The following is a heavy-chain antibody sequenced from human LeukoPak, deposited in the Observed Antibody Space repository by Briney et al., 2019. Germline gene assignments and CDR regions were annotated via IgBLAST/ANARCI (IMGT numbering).Heavy chain of an antibody. J-gene: IGHJ4*02. V-gene: IGHV4-59*12. Sequence: SETLSLTCTVSGGSISSYYWSWIRQPPGKGLEWIGYIYHSGSTYYNPSLKSRVTISVDRSKNQFSLKLSSVTAADTAVYYCARGLAAAALFDYWGQGTLVTVSS. D-gene: IGHD6-13*01. CDR2: IYHSGST. CDR1: GGSISSYY. CDR3: ARGLAAAALFDY.